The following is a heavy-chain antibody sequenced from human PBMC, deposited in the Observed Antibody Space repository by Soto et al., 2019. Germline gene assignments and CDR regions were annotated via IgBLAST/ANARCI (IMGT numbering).Heavy chain of an antibody. CDR3: ARTPDCTNGVCSAGFDY. J-gene: IGHJ4*02. V-gene: IGHV3-11*06. CDR2: ISSSSSYT. Sequence: PGGSLRLSCAASGFTFSDYYMSWIRQAPGKGLEWVSYISSSSSYTNYADSVKGRFTISRDNAKNSLYLQMNSLRAEDMAVYYCARTPDCTNGVCSAGFDYWGQGTLVTVSS. CDR1: GFTFSDYY. D-gene: IGHD2-8*01.